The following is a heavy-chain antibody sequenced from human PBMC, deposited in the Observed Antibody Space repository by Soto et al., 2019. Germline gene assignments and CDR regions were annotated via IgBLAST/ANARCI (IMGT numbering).Heavy chain of an antibody. V-gene: IGHV1-18*01. Sequence: PVKPSSKAPGDTITSKSITSPQQYPGQGLEWMGWVNGYNGNTNYAQKLQDRVTMTTDTSTNTVYMELRSLTSDDTAVYYCARTISIFGVVFDYWGQGTHVTVSS. J-gene: IGHJ4*02. D-gene: IGHD3-3*01. CDR3: ARTISIFGVVFDY. CDR2: VNGYNGNT. CDR1: GDTITSKS.